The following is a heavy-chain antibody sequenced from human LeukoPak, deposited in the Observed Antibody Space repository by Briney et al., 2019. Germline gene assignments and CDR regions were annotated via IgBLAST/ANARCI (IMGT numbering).Heavy chain of an antibody. CDR3: AKDRPNFHENSGHYYRRDGDS. J-gene: IGHJ5*01. CDR1: GFTFYMYA. V-gene: IGHV3-23*01. Sequence: PGGSLTLXCQASGFTFYMYAMSWVRQAPGKGLEWVASMCGTAGCTFYPDSVKGRFTISRDNSKNVLYLRMNSLTAEDTAIYYCAKDRPNFHENSGHYYRRDGDSWGQGTLVTVSS. CDR2: MCGTAGCT. D-gene: IGHD3-22*01.